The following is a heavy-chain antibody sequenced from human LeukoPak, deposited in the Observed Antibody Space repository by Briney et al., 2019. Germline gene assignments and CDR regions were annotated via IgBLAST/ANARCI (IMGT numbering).Heavy chain of an antibody. V-gene: IGHV3-30*03. D-gene: IGHD3-10*01. Sequence: GGSLRLSCAASGFTFSSYGMHWVRQAPGKGLEWVAVISYDGSNKYYADSVKGRFTISRDNSKNTLYLQMNSLRAEDTAVYYCARGYGSGSYVGDPGVFDYWGQGTLVTVSS. J-gene: IGHJ4*02. CDR1: GFTFSSYG. CDR3: ARGYGSGSYVGDPGVFDY. CDR2: ISYDGSNK.